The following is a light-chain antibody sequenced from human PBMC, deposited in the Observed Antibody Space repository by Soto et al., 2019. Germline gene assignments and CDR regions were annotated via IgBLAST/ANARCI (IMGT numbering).Light chain of an antibody. J-gene: IGKJ2*01. V-gene: IGKV3-20*01. CDR3: QQYGSSPPYT. Sequence: EIVLTQSPGTLSLSPGERATLSCRASQSVSSRYLVWYQQKPGQAPRPLIYGASSRATGIPDRFSGSGSGTDFTLTISRLEPEDFAVYYRQQYGSSPPYTFGQGTKLEIK. CDR2: GAS. CDR1: QSVSSRY.